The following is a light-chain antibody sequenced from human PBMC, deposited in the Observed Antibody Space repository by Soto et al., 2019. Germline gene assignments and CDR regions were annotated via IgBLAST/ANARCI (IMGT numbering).Light chain of an antibody. V-gene: IGKV4-1*01. Sequence: DIVMTQSPESLAVSLGERATINCKSSQTVLYSSNNKNYFAWYQQKPGQPPKLLISWASTRESGVPDRFSGSGSGTDFTLTISGLQAEDVAVYYCQQYYGTPLTFGPGTKVDLK. CDR1: QTVLYSSNNKNY. J-gene: IGKJ3*01. CDR2: WAS. CDR3: QQYYGTPLT.